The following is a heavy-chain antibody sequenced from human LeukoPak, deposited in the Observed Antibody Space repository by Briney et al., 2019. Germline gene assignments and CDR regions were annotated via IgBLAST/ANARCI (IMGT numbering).Heavy chain of an antibody. CDR3: ARGYCSSTSCYTHFDY. CDR1: GGSISSYY. CDR2: IYTSGNT. V-gene: IGHV4-4*07. J-gene: IGHJ4*02. Sequence: KASETLSLTCTVSGGSISSYYWNWIRQPAGEGLEWIGRIYTSGNTNYNPSLKSRVTMSVDTSKNQFSLKLSFVTAADTAVYYCARGYCSSTSCYTHFDYWGQGTLVTVSS. D-gene: IGHD2-2*02.